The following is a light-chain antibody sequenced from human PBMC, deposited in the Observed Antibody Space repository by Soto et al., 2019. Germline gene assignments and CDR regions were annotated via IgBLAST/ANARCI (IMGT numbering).Light chain of an antibody. V-gene: IGLV2-14*01. Sequence: QCALTQPASVCGSPGQSITISCTGTSSDVGNYKYVSWYQQDPGKAPKLMIYEVSNRPSGVSNRFSGSKSGNTASLTISGLQAEDETDYYCFSYTSSGTYVFGTGTKLTVL. CDR1: SSDVGNYKY. CDR3: FSYTSSGTYV. J-gene: IGLJ1*01. CDR2: EVS.